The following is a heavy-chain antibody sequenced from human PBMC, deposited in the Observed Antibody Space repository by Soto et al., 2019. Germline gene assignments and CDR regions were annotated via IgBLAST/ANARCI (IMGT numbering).Heavy chain of an antibody. CDR1: GFTFSDFH. D-gene: IGHD1-26*01. CDR3: AKRIVGTSGHAFDV. Sequence: QVQLVESGGGLVKPGGSLRLSCAASGFTFSDFHMIWVRQAPGKGMEWISYIYRGGSTVCYAGSVQGRFTISRDNVKNSLYLQLDSLRVEYTAVYYCAKRIVGTSGHAFDVWGQGTTVTISS. J-gene: IGHJ6*02. CDR2: IYRGGSTV. V-gene: IGHV3-11*01.